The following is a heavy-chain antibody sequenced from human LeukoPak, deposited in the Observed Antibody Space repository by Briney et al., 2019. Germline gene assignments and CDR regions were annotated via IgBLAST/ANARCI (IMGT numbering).Heavy chain of an antibody. CDR3: AKLGYCTSTSCQTHDSFDI. V-gene: IGHV3-30*02. Sequence: PGGSLRLSCAASGFTFSSYGMEWVRQAPGKGLEWVAFIRNDGSNKYYGKSVKGRLTISRDNSKNTLYLQMNSLRAEDTAMYCCAKLGYCTSTSCQTHDSFDIWGQGTRVTVSS. CDR1: GFTFSSYG. J-gene: IGHJ3*02. D-gene: IGHD2-2*01. CDR2: IRNDGSNK.